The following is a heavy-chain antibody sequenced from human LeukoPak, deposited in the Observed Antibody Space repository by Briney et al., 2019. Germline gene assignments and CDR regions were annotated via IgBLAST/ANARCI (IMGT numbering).Heavy chain of an antibody. J-gene: IGHJ5*02. Sequence: SVKVSCKASGGTFSSYAISWVRQAPGQGLEWMGGIIPIFGTANYAQKFQGRVTITADESTSTAYMELSSLRSEDTAVYYCARCLWFXDTPGFDPWGQGTLVTVSS. CDR2: IIPIFGTA. CDR1: GGTFSSYA. D-gene: IGHD3-10*01. V-gene: IGHV1-69*13. CDR3: ARCLWFXDTPGFDP.